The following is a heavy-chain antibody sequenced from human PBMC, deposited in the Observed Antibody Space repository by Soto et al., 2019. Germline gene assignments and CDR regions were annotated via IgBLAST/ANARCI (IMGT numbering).Heavy chain of an antibody. CDR3: ARGVDTAMVKGPLGY. D-gene: IGHD5-18*01. J-gene: IGHJ4*02. Sequence: SETLSLTCAVYGGSFSGYYWSWIRQPPGKGLEWIGEINHSGSTNYNPSLKSRVTISVDTSKNQFSLKLSSVTAADTAVYYCARGVDTAMVKGPLGYWGQGTLVTVSS. V-gene: IGHV4-34*01. CDR1: GGSFSGYY. CDR2: INHSGST.